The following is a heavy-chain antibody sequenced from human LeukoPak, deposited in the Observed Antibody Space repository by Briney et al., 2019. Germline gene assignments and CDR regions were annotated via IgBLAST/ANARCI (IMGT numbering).Heavy chain of an antibody. CDR2: ISSSSSYI. CDR1: GFTFSDYY. J-gene: IGHJ3*02. CDR3: ARSRGNDAFDI. V-gene: IGHV3-11*06. Sequence: GGSLRLSCAASGFTFSDYYMSWIRQAPGKGLEWVSSISSSSSYIYYADSVKGRFTISRDNAKNSLYLQMNSLRAEDTAVYYCARSRGNDAFDIWGQGTMVTVSS.